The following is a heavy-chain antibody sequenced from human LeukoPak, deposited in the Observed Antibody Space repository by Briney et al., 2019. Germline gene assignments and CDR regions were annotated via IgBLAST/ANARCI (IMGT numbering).Heavy chain of an antibody. CDR1: GGSISSSSYY. J-gene: IGHJ5*02. Sequence: SETLSLTCTVSGGSISSSSYYWGWIRQPPGKGLEWIGSIYYSGSTYYNPSLKSRVTVSVDTSKNQFSLKLSSVTAADTAVYYCARDHSHYYYDSSGYYYGGNWFDPWGQGTLVTVSS. CDR3: ARDHSHYYYDSSGYYYGGNWFDP. V-gene: IGHV4-39*07. CDR2: IYYSGST. D-gene: IGHD3-22*01.